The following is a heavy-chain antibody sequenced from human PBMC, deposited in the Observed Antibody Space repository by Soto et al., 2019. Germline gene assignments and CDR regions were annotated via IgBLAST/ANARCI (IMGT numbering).Heavy chain of an antibody. J-gene: IGHJ6*02. Sequence: SVKVSCKASGGTFSSYAISWVRQAPGQGLEWMGGIIPIFGTANYAQKFQGRVTITADESTSTAYMELSSLRSEDTAVYYCARERSDYYYGMDVWGQGTTVTVSS. CDR1: GGTFSSYA. V-gene: IGHV1-69*13. CDR2: IIPIFGTA. CDR3: ARERSDYYYGMDV.